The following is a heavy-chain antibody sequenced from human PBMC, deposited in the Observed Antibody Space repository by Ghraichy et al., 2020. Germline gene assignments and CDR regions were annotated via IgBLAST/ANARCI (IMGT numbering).Heavy chain of an antibody. Sequence: GGSLRLSCAASGFTFSNAWMNWVRQAPGKGLEWVSVIYSGGSTYYADSVKGRFTISRDNSKNTLYLQMNSLRAEDTAVYYCARGQQSNLLYYYYGMDVWGQGTTVTVSS. J-gene: IGHJ6*02. CDR3: ARGQQSNLLYYYYGMDV. D-gene: IGHD6-13*01. V-gene: IGHV3-53*01. CDR2: IYSGGST. CDR1: GFTFSNAW.